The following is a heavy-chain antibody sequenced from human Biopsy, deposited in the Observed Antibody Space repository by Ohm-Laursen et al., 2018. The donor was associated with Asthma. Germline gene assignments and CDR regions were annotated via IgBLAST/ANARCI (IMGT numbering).Heavy chain of an antibody. J-gene: IGHJ4*02. CDR3: ARDSYSSGLYDDFES. Sequence: SLRLSCAAPGFTFSDYYMSWIRQAPGKGLEWISYINGKSNSIEYADSVKGRFTISRDNAKNSLYLQMSSLRAEDTAVYYCARDSYSSGLYDDFESWGQGTLVTVSS. CDR1: GFTFSDYY. CDR2: INGKSNSI. D-gene: IGHD6-19*01. V-gene: IGHV3-11*01.